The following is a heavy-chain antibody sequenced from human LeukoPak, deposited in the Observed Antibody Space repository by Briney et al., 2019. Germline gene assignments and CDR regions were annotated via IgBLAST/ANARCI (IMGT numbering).Heavy chain of an antibody. J-gene: IGHJ4*02. D-gene: IGHD5-12*01. CDR3: ARELAGYGKRDY. CDR1: GGSISSGSYF. Sequence: PSETLSLTCTVSGGSISSGSYFWSWIRQPAGKGLEWIGRIYTSGSTNYNPSLKSRVTISPDTSKNQFSLKLSSVTAADTAVYYCARELAGYGKRDYWGQGILVTVSS. CDR2: IYTSGST. V-gene: IGHV4-61*02.